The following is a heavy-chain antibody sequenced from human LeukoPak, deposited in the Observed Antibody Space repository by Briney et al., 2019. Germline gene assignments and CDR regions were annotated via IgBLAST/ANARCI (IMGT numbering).Heavy chain of an antibody. CDR2: IYYSGST. CDR1: GASTSSYY. V-gene: IGHV4-59*01. Sequence: SETLSLTCNVSGASTSSYYWSWFRQPPGKGLEWITYIYYSGSTKYNPSLKSRVTISVDTSKNQFSLKLSSVTAADTAVYYCARGLERAYYYYGMDVWGQGTTVTVSS. J-gene: IGHJ6*02. D-gene: IGHD1-1*01. CDR3: ARGLERAYYYYGMDV.